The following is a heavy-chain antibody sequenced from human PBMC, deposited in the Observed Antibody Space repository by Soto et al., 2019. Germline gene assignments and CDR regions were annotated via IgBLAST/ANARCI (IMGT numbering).Heavy chain of an antibody. J-gene: IGHJ4*02. Sequence: QVQLVQSGGEVKRPGASVKVSCKASGYPFTSYGISWVRQAPGQGLEWMGWINPYNGNTTYAQKFQGRVTMTTDTSTTTAYMELRSLSHDATAVSYCARNLASVHDYWGQGSLVTVYS. CDR2: INPYNGNT. CDR1: GYPFTSYG. V-gene: IGHV1-18*04. D-gene: IGHD1-1*01. CDR3: ARNLASVHDY.